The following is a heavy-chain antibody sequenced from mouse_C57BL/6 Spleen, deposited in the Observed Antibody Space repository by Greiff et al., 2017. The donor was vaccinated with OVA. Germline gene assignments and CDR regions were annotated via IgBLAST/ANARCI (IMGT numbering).Heavy chain of an antibody. J-gene: IGHJ2*01. D-gene: IGHD1-1*01. CDR3: ARSSYYYGPFDY. V-gene: IGHV5-4*01. CDR1: GFTFSSYA. CDR2: ISDGGSYT. Sequence: EVQGVESGGGLVKPGGSLKLSCAASGFTFSSYAMSWVRQTPEKRLEWVATISDGGSYTYYPDNVKGRFTISRDNAKNNLYLQMSHLKSEDTAMYYCARSSYYYGPFDYWGQGTTLTVSS.